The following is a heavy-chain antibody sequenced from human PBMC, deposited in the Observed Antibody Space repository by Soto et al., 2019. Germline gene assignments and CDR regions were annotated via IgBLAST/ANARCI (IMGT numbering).Heavy chain of an antibody. D-gene: IGHD6-6*01. CDR3: AGSSSAATNWFDP. Sequence: SETLSLTCTVSGGSISSYYWSWIRQPAGKGLEWIGYISPSGSTNYNPSLRRRVTMSVDTSKNQVSLNLTSVTAADTAVYFCAGSSSAATNWFDPWGQGTLVTVSS. CDR2: ISPSGST. V-gene: IGHV4-4*07. CDR1: GGSISSYY. J-gene: IGHJ5*02.